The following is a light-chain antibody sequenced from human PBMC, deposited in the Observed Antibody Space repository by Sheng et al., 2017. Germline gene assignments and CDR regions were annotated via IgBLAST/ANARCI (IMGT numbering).Light chain of an antibody. V-gene: IGKV3-15*01. J-gene: IGKJ1*01. CDR2: GAS. Sequence: EVVMTQSPGILSVSPGGRATLSCRASQNVNSNLAWYQQKPGQAPRLLIYGASSRATGLPARFSGSGSGTEFTLTISNLQSEDFTVYYCQQFNNWPWTFGQGTKVEIK. CDR3: QQFNNWPWT. CDR1: QNVNSN.